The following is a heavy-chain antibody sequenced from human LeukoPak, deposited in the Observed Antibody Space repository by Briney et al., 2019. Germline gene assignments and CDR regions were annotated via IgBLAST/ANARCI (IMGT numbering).Heavy chain of an antibody. D-gene: IGHD2-21*02. CDR2: IYYSGST. Sequence: PSETLSLTCTVSGGSISSSSYYWGWIRQPPGKGLEWIGNIYYSGSTYYNPSLKSRVTISVDTSKNQFSLKLSSVTAADTAVYYCAREELGGDTDYWGQGTLVTVSS. CDR3: AREELGGDTDY. J-gene: IGHJ4*02. CDR1: GGSISSSSYY. V-gene: IGHV4-39*02.